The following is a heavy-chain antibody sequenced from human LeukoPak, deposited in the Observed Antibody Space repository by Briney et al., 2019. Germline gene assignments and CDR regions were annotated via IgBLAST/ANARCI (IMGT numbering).Heavy chain of an antibody. V-gene: IGHV4-61*02. CDR1: GGSISSGSHY. Sequence: PSETLSLTCTVSGGSISSGSHYWSWIRQPARKGLEWIGRIYSSGNTNYNPSLKSRVTISLDTSKNQFSLKLSSVTAADTAVYYCAGEVGGSWFDPWGLGTLVTVSS. J-gene: IGHJ5*02. CDR2: IYSSGNT. CDR3: AGEVGGSWFDP. D-gene: IGHD1-26*01.